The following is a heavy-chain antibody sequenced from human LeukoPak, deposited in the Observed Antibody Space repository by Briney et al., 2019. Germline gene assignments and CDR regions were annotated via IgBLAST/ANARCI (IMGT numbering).Heavy chain of an antibody. J-gene: IGHJ3*02. V-gene: IGHV1-69*13. CDR2: IIPIFGTA. CDR3: ARGVAGDAFDI. D-gene: IGHD6-19*01. Sequence: ASAKVSCKASGGTFSSYAISWVRQAPGQGLEWMGGIIPIFGTANYAQKFQGRVTITADESTSTAYMELSSLRSEDTAVYYCARGVAGDAFDIWGQGTMVTVSS. CDR1: GGTFSSYA.